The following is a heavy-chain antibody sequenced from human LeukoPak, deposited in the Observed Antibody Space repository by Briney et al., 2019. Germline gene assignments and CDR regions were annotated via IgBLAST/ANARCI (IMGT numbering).Heavy chain of an antibody. D-gene: IGHD3-10*01. V-gene: IGHV3-23*01. Sequence: GGSLRLSCAASGFTFTNYAMNWVRQAPGKGLEWVSAISDSDGSTYYADSVKGRFTISRDNSKNTLFLQMNSLRAEDTAVYYCAKPMGARYSFDLWGKGTLVTVPS. CDR2: ISDSDGST. J-gene: IGHJ4*02. CDR1: GFTFTNYA. CDR3: AKPMGARYSFDL.